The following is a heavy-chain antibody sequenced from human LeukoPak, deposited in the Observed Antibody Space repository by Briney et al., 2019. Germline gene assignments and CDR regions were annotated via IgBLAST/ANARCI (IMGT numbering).Heavy chain of an antibody. CDR1: GGSIYSYY. Sequence: PSETLSLTCTVSGGSIYSYYWSWIRQPPGKGLEWIGYIYYSGSTNYNPSLKSRVTISVDMSKNHFSLKLTSVTAPDTAVYYCARHEYSSSSEGFDYWGQGTLVPSPQ. D-gene: IGHD6-6*01. CDR3: ARHEYSSSSEGFDY. V-gene: IGHV4-59*08. J-gene: IGHJ4*02. CDR2: IYYSGST.